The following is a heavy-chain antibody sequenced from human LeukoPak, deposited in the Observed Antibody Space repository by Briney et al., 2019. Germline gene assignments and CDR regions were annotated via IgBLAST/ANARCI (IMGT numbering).Heavy chain of an antibody. CDR2: VHHSDAS. D-gene: IGHD3-22*01. CDR1: DGSINLFY. Sequence: SETLSLTCSVSDGSINLFYWSWIRQPPGKGLEWIGYVHHSDASSYNPALRGRVTISMDTSENQFSLKMRSLSAAAPAVYFCTRVGSYDSSCYYFDYWGQGIQVTVSS. J-gene: IGHJ4*02. V-gene: IGHV4-59*01. CDR3: TRVGSYDSSCYYFDY.